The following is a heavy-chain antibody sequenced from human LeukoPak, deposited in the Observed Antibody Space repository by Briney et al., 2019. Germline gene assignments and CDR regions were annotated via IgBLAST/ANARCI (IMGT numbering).Heavy chain of an antibody. V-gene: IGHV1-69*13. CDR3: ARSIGPGGYSSSWTRGYDY. Sequence: SVKVSCKASGGTFSSYAISLVRQAPGQGLEWMGGIIPIFGTANYAQKFQGRVTITADESTSTAYMELSSLRSEDTAVYYCARSIGPGGYSSSWTRGYDYWGQGTLVTVSS. CDR2: IIPIFGTA. CDR1: GGTFSSYA. D-gene: IGHD6-13*01. J-gene: IGHJ4*02.